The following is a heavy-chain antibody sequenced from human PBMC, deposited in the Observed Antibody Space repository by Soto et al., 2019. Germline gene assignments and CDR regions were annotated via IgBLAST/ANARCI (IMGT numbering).Heavy chain of an antibody. J-gene: IGHJ4*02. Sequence: GGSLRLSCAASGFTFSSYAMSWVRQAPGKGLEWVSAISGSGGSTYYADSVKGRFTISRDNSKNTLYLQMNSLRAEDTAVYYCAKGKGYCSSTSCLYWGQGXLVTVSS. V-gene: IGHV3-23*01. CDR1: GFTFSSYA. D-gene: IGHD2-2*01. CDR2: ISGSGGST. CDR3: AKGKGYCSSTSCLY.